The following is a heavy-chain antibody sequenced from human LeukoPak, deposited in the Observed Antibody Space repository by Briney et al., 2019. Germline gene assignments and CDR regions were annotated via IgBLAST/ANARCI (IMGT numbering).Heavy chain of an antibody. J-gene: IGHJ4*02. D-gene: IGHD3-22*01. V-gene: IGHV4-38-2*01. CDR3: ARHLYDSSGYVDY. CDR2: IYHSGNS. CDR1: GYSINNDYY. Sequence: SETLSLTCAVSGYSINNDYYWGWIRQPPGKELEWIGSIYHSGNSDYNPSLKSRVTISVDTSKNQFSLKLSSVTAAETAVYYCARHLYDSSGYVDYWGQGTLVTVSS.